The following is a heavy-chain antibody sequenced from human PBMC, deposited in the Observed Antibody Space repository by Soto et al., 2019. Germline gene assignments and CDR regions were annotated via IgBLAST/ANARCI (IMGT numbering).Heavy chain of an antibody. V-gene: IGHV3-30-3*01. CDR3: AREWREDIVLVPAAHDESFDS. D-gene: IGHD2-2*01. J-gene: IGHJ4*02. CDR1: GFTFSSYA. Sequence: QVQLVESGGGVVQPGRSLRLSCAASGFTFSSYAMHWVRQAPGKGLEWVAVISYDGSNKYYADSVKGRFTISRDNSKNSLYLQMTSLRAEDTAVYYCAREWREDIVLVPAAHDESFDSWGQGTLVTVSS. CDR2: ISYDGSNK.